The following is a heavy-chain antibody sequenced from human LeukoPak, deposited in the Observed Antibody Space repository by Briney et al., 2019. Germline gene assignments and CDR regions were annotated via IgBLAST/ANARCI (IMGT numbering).Heavy chain of an antibody. CDR2: IIPIFGTA. CDR1: GYTFTSYA. V-gene: IGHV1-69*13. D-gene: IGHD5-12*01. J-gene: IGHJ5*02. Sequence: SVKVSCKASGYTFTSYAMHWVRQASGQGLEWMGGIIPIFGTANYAQKFQGRVTITADESTSTAYMELSSLRSEDTAVYYCARDRDADIVDTWGQGTLVTVSS. CDR3: ARDRDADIVDT.